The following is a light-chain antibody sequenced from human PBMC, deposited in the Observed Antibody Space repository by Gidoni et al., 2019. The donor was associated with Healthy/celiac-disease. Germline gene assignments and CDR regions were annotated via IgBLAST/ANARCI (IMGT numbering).Light chain of an antibody. CDR1: QSVSSSY. CDR3: QQYGSSPYT. CDR2: GAS. V-gene: IGKV3-20*01. Sequence: EIVLTQSPGTLSLSPGERATLSCRASQSVSSSYLAWYQQKPGQAPRLLIYGASSRATGIPDFTLTISRLEPEDVAVYYCQQYGSSPYTFGQGTQLEIK. J-gene: IGKJ2*01.